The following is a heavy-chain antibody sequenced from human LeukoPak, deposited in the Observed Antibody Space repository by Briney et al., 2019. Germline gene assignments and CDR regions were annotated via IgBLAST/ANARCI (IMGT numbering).Heavy chain of an antibody. D-gene: IGHD6-19*01. V-gene: IGHV1-18*04. CDR2: ISVHNDER. CDR3: ARGLYSSDWYPYNWFDP. J-gene: IGHJ5*02. CDR1: GYTFTRNG. Sequence: ASVKVSCKASGYTFTRNGISWVRQAPGHGLEWMGWISVHNDERNYAQNFQGRVTMTTETSTSTAYMELRNLTSDDTAVYYCARGLYSSDWYPYNWFDPWGQGTLVIVSS.